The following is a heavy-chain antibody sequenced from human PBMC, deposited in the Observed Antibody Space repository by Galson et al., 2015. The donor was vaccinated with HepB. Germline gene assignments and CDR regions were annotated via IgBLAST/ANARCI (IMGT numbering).Heavy chain of an antibody. V-gene: IGHV1-46*03. CDR2: INPSGGST. CDR1: GYTFTSYY. J-gene: IGHJ2*01. Sequence: QSGAEVTKPGESLKISCKASGYTFTSYYMHWVRQAPGQGLEWMGIINPSGGSTSYAQKFQGRVTMTRDTSTSTVYMELSSLRSEDTAVYYCARGSGEFGELRYFDWFPSGWYFDLWGRGTLVTVSS. CDR3: ARGSGEFGELRYFDWFPSGWYFDL. D-gene: IGHD3-9*01.